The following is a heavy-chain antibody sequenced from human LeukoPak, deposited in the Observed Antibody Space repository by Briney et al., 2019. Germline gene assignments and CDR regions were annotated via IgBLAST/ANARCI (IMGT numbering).Heavy chain of an antibody. V-gene: IGHV3-23*01. J-gene: IGHJ4*02. CDR3: AKVYTYYDFWSGYYPEPHFDY. CDR2: ISGYGGST. CDR1: GFTFSSYA. Sequence: GGSLRLSCAASGFTFSSYAMSWVRQAPGKGLEWVSAISGYGGSTYYADSVKGRFTISRDNSKNTLYLQMNSLRAEDTAVYYCAKVYTYYDFWSGYYPEPHFDYWGQGTLVTVSS. D-gene: IGHD3-3*01.